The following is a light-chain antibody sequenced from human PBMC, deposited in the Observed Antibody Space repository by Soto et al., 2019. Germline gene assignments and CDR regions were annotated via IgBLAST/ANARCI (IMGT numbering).Light chain of an antibody. CDR1: QSINSE. Sequence: EIVMTQSPATLSLSPGERAALSCRASQSINSELAWYQQKPGQPPRLLIYGASTRATGVPARFTGSESGSDFPPTISGLQSEVFAVYYCQQGHNWPLTFGQGTRLEI. CDR3: QQGHNWPLT. J-gene: IGKJ2*01. CDR2: GAS. V-gene: IGKV3-15*01.